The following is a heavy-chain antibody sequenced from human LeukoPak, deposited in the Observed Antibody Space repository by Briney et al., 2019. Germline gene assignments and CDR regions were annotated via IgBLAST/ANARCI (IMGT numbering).Heavy chain of an antibody. J-gene: IGHJ4*02. V-gene: IGHV3-30*18. D-gene: IGHD3-10*01. Sequence: GGSLRLSCAASGFTFNIFGMHWVRQAPGKGLEWVAGISYDEMYQYYADSVKGRFTISRDNSKNTLFLQMNSLRAEDTAIYYCAKDRDYYGSGSDYWGQGTLVTVSS. CDR3: AKDRDYYGSGSDY. CDR2: ISYDEMYQ. CDR1: GFTFNIFG.